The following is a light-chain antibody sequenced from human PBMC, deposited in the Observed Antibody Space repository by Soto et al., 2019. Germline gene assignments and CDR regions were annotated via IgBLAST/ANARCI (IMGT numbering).Light chain of an antibody. CDR3: SSYTTNITPVV. J-gene: IGLJ2*01. CDR2: EDT. V-gene: IGLV2-14*02. CDR1: NSDVGNYNL. Sequence: QSALTQPASVSGSPGQSITISCSGPNSDVGNYNLVSWYQQHPGRAPKLMIYEDTKRPSGVSNRFSGSKSGNTASLTISGLQAEDEAEYYCSSYTTNITPVVFGGGTKLTVL.